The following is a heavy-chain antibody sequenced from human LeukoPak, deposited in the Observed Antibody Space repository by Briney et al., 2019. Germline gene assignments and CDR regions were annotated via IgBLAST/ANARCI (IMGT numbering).Heavy chain of an antibody. CDR1: GGSISSSSYS. CDR2: IYYSGST. CDR3: ARHIHYYDSSGYSY. V-gene: IGHV4-39*01. J-gene: IGHJ4*02. D-gene: IGHD3-22*01. Sequence: SETLSLTCTVSGGSISSSSYSWGWIRQPPGKGLEWIGSIYYSGSTYYNPSLKSRVTISVDTSKNQFSLKLSSVTAADTAVYYCARHIHYYDSSGYSYWGQGTLVTVSS.